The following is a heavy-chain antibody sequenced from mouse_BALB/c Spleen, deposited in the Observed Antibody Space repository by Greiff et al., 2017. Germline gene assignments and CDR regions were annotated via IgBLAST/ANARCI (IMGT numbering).Heavy chain of an antibody. Sequence: QVQLKESGPGLVAPSQSLSITCTVSGFSLTSYGVRWVRQPPGKGLEWLGVIWAGGSTNYNSALMSRLSISKDNSKSQVFLKMNSLQTDDTAMYYCARAGYGNYDSAYWGQGTLVTVSA. CDR3: ARAGYGNYDSAY. CDR2: IWAGGST. D-gene: IGHD2-10*02. J-gene: IGHJ3*01. CDR1: GFSLTSYG. V-gene: IGHV2-9*02.